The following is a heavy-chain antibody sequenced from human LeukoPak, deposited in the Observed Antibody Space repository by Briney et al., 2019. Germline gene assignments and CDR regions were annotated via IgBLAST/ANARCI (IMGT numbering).Heavy chain of an antibody. CDR1: GGSISSYC. Sequence: PSETLSLTCTVSGGSISSYCWSWIRQPPGKGLEGIGDIYYSGSTNYNPSLKSRVTISVDTSKNQFSLKLSSVPAAATAVYYCARDGYKWGWFDPWGQGTLVTVSS. CDR3: ARDGYKWGWFDP. CDR2: IYYSGST. J-gene: IGHJ5*02. V-gene: IGHV4-59*01. D-gene: IGHD5-24*01.